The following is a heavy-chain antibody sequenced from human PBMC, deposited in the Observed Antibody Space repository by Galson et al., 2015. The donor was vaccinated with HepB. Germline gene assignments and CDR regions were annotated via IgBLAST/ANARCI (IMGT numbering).Heavy chain of an antibody. V-gene: IGHV5-51*01. Sequence: QSGAEVKKPGESLKISCKGSGSSFTSYWIGWVRQMPGKGLEWMGIIYPGDSDTRYSPSFQGQVTISADKSISTAYLQWSSLKASDTAMYYCAIRGDYYVSIINSWDFDLWGRGTMVTVSS. CDR2: IYPGDSDT. D-gene: IGHD3-22*01. CDR1: GSSFTSYW. J-gene: IGHJ2*01. CDR3: AIRGDYYVSIINSWDFDL.